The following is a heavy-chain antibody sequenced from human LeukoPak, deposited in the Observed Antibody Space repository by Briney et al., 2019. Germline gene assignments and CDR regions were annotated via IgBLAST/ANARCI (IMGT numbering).Heavy chain of an antibody. CDR1: GFTFSNYG. CDR2: ISGSGGST. D-gene: IGHD3-10*01. J-gene: IGHJ4*02. V-gene: IGHV3-23*01. CDR3: AKMARHGAFGGYFDY. Sequence: GGSLRLSCAASGFTFSNYGVSWVRQAPGKGLEWVSTISGSGGSTYYADSVKGRFTSSRDSSKDTLYLQVNSLRAEDTAVYFCAKMARHGAFGGYFDYWGQGTLVTVSS.